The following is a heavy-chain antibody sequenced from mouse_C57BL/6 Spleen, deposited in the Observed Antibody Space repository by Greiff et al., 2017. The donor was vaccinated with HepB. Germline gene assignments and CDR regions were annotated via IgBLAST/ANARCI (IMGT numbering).Heavy chain of an antibody. J-gene: IGHJ3*01. CDR1: GYTVTGYW. Sequence: VQVQQAGGELMEPGASVKLSCKSTGYTVTGYWIEWVKQRPGHGLEWIGEILPGSGSTNYNEKFKGKATFHADTSSNTAYLQLSRLTTEDSAIYYCARPSPAWFAYWGQGTLVTVSA. CDR2: ILPGSGST. V-gene: IGHV1-9*01. CDR3: ARPSPAWFAY.